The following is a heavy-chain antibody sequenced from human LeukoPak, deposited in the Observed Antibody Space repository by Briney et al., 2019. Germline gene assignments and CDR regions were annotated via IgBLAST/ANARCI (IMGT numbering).Heavy chain of an antibody. CDR3: ARGSNYYGSGSYKRNWFDP. J-gene: IGHJ5*02. D-gene: IGHD3-10*01. CDR1: GGSISSSSYY. CDR2: IYYSGST. V-gene: IGHV4-39*07. Sequence: SETLSLTCTVSGGSISSSSYYWGWIRQPPGKGLEWIGSIYYSGSTYYNPSLKSRVTISVDTSKNQFSLKLSSVTAADTAVYYCARGSNYYGSGSYKRNWFDPWGQGTLVTVSS.